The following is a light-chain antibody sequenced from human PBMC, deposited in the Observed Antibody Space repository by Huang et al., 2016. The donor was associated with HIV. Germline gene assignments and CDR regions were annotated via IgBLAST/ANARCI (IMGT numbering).Light chain of an antibody. CDR2: WAS. V-gene: IGKV4-1*01. CDR1: QSLLYSLNNKNY. J-gene: IGKJ5*01. Sequence: DIVMTQSPDSLSVSPGERATIDCKSSQSLLYSLNNKNYLAWFQQKPERTPKLLLYWASIRESVIPERVRGSGSGTDFTLTMNNLQPEDVATYYCQQYYQNPQTFGQGT. CDR3: QQYYQNPQT.